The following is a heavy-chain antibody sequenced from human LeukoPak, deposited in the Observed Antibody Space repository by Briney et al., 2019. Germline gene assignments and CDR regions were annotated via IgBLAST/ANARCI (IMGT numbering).Heavy chain of an antibody. CDR3: AREEWWFDP. V-gene: IGHV3-7*01. CDR1: GFTFSTSW. CDR2: IKQDGGET. J-gene: IGHJ5*02. D-gene: IGHD2-8*01. Sequence: GGSLRLSCAASGFTFSTSWMSWVRQAPGKKLEWVANIKQDGGETQYADSVKGRFTISRDNAKNSLYLQMNSPRAEGTAIYYCAREEWWFDPWGQGTLVTISS.